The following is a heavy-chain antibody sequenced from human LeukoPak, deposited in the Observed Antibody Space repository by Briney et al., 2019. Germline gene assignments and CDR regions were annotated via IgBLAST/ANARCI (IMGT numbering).Heavy chain of an antibody. CDR3: ARLSYVCGPQALFDI. D-gene: IGHD5-18*01. J-gene: IGHJ3*02. CDR1: GGSISSSLYC. V-gene: IGHV4-39*01. Sequence: PETLSLTRTVSGGSISSSLYCWGWLRHPPGKGLEWIGSICYSGSNYYTPSLKSRLTISVETSKNQFSLKLSPVTSADTAVYYCARLSYVCGPQALFDIWGEGTMVTVSS. CDR2: ICYSGSN.